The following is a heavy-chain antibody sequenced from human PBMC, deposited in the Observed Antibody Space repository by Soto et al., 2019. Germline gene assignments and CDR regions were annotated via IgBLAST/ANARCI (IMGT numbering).Heavy chain of an antibody. J-gene: IGHJ6*02. CDR1: GVTFSNYA. CDR3: AGIDYSTSAGV. CDR2: IRSDGGGT. V-gene: IGHV3-64*04. D-gene: IGHD6-13*01. Sequence: LRLSCSVSGVTFSNYAMHWVRQAPGKGLEYVSAIRSDGGGTYYADSVKGRFTISRDNSKNTLYLQMSSLRAEDTAVYFCAGIDYSTSAGVWGQGTTVTVSS.